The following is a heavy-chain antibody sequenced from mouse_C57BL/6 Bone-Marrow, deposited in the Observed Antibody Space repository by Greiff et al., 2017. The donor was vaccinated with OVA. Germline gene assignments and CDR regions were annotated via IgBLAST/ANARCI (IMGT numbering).Heavy chain of an antibody. V-gene: IGHV1-82*01. CDR1: GYAFSSSW. CDR3: ARSGIKDWFAY. D-gene: IGHD2-4*01. Sequence: VQLQQSGPELVKPGASVKISCKASGYAFSSSWMNWVKQRPGKGLEWIGRIYPGDGDTNYNGKFKGKATLTADKSSSTAYMQLSSLTSEDSAVYCCARSGIKDWFAYWGQGTLVTVSA. J-gene: IGHJ3*01. CDR2: IYPGDGDT.